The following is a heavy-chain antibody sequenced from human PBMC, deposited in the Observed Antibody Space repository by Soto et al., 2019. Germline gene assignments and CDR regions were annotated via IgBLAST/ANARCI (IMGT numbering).Heavy chain of an antibody. J-gene: IGHJ4*02. Sequence: QVHLVQSGAEVKKPGASVKVSCKGSGYGFTTYGITWVRQAPGQGLEWMAWISAHNGNTNYAQKLQGRVTVTRDTSTSTAYMELMSLRPDDTAVYYCARGRYGDYWGQGALVTVSS. D-gene: IGHD1-1*01. CDR2: ISAHNGNT. CDR3: ARGRYGDY. V-gene: IGHV1-18*01. CDR1: GYGFTTYG.